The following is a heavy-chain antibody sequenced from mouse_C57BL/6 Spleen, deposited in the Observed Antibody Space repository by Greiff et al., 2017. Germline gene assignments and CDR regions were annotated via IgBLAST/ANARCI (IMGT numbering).Heavy chain of an antibody. CDR2: IHPNSGST. Sequence: QVQLQQPGAELVKPGASVKLSCKASGYTFTSYWMHWVKQRPGQGLEWIGMIHPNSGSTNYNEKFKSKATLTVDKSSSTAYMQLSSLTSEDSAVYYCARRGEGGNYGYFDVWGTGTTVTVSS. CDR1: GYTFTSYW. J-gene: IGHJ1*03. D-gene: IGHD1-1*02. CDR3: ARRGEGGNYGYFDV. V-gene: IGHV1-64*01.